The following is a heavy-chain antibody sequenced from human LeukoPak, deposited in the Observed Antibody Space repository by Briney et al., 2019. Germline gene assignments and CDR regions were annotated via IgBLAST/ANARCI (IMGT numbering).Heavy chain of an antibody. V-gene: IGHV1-2*02. J-gene: IGHJ4*02. CDR2: INSNSGGT. CDR3: AREIVDGDYGY. CDR1: GYTFTGYY. D-gene: IGHD4-17*01. Sequence: ASVKVSCKASGYTFTGYYMHWVRQAPGQGLEWMGWINSNSGGTNYAQKFQGRVTMTRDTSTSTAYMELSRLRSDDTAVYYCAREIVDGDYGYWGQGTLVTVSS.